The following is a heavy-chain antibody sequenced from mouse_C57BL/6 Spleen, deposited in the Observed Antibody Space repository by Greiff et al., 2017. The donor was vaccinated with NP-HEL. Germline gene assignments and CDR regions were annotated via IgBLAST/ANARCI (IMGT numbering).Heavy chain of an antibody. V-gene: IGHV1-66*01. Sequence: VQLQQSGPELVKPGASVKISCKASGYSFTSYYIHWVKQRPGQGLEWIGWIYPGSGNTKYNEKFKGKATLTADTSSSTAYMQLSSLTSEDSAVYYCARGDLFWYFDYWGQGTTLTVSS. CDR1: GYSFTSYY. D-gene: IGHD2-3*01. CDR2: IYPGSGNT. J-gene: IGHJ2*01. CDR3: ARGDLFWYFDY.